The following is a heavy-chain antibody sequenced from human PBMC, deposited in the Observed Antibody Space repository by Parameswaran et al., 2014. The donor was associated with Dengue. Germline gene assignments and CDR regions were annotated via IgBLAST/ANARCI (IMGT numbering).Heavy chain of an antibody. D-gene: IGHD4-17*01. V-gene: IGHV1-69*01. CDR3: ARDARDYGDYYYYYGMDV. CDR2: IIPIFGTA. J-gene: IGHJ6*02. Sequence: VRQPWTRLEWMGGIIPIFGTANYAQKFQGRVTITADESTSTAYMELSSLRSEDTAVYYCARDARDYGDYYYYYGMDVWGQGTTVTVSS.